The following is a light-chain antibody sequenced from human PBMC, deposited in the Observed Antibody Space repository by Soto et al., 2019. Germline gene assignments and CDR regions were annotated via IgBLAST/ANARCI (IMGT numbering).Light chain of an antibody. J-gene: IGKJ4*02. Sequence: EIAMTQSPATLSVSPGERATLSCRASPSVSSNLAWYQQKPGQAPRLLIYVASSRATGIPDRFSGSGSGTDFTLTISRLEPEDFAVYYCQQYGSSPLTFGGGTKVDIK. CDR1: PSVSSN. V-gene: IGKV3-20*01. CDR3: QQYGSSPLT. CDR2: VAS.